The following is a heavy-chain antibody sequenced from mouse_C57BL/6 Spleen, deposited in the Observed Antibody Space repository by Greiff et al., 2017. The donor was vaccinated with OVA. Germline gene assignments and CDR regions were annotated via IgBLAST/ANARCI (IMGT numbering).Heavy chain of an antibody. V-gene: IGHV1-50*01. CDR2: IDPSDSYT. CDR3: ARERVTTVADD. CDR1: GYTFTSYW. J-gene: IGHJ2*01. Sequence: QVQLQQPGAELVKPGASVKLSCKASGYTFTSYWMQWVKQRPGQGLEWIGEIDPSDSYTNYNQKFKGKATLTVDTSSSTAYMQLSSLTSEDSAVYYCARERVTTVADDWGQGTTLTVSS. D-gene: IGHD1-1*01.